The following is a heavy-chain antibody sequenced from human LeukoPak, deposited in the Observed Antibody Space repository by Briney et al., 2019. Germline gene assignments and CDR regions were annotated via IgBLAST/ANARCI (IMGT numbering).Heavy chain of an antibody. V-gene: IGHV3-30-3*01. J-gene: IGHJ4*02. D-gene: IGHD3-22*01. CDR3: ARDRSYYDSSGYYYDRGDYFDY. CDR2: ISYDGSNK. CDR1: GFTVGTNS. Sequence: GGSLRLSCAASGFTVGTNSMSWVRQSPGKGLEWVAVISYDGSNKYYADSVKGRFTISRDNSKNTLYLQMNSLRAEDTAVYYCARDRSYYDSSGYYYDRGDYFDYWGQGTLVTVSS.